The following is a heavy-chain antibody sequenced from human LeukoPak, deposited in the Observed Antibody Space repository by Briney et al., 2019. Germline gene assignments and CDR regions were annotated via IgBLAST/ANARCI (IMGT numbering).Heavy chain of an antibody. CDR2: MNQGGSET. Sequence: GGSLRLSCAASGFTFGRHWMSWVRQAPGKGLEWVAHMNQGGSETTNVDSVKGRFTISRDDAKNLVFLQMNSLRAEDTAVYYCARESLSPFDYWGQGTLVTVSS. J-gene: IGHJ4*02. CDR1: GFTFGRHW. V-gene: IGHV3-7*01. CDR3: ARESLSPFDY.